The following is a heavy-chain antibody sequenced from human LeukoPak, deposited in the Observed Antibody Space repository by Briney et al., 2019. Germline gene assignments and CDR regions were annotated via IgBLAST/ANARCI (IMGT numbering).Heavy chain of an antibody. V-gene: IGHV5-51*01. CDR1: GYSFPTYW. D-gene: IGHD2/OR15-2a*01. CDR2: IYPGDSDT. CDR3: ARLHSSLYLDS. Sequence: GESLKISCKGSGYSFPTYWIGWVRQMPGKGLEWMGIIYPGDSDTRYSPSFQGQVTISADKSTSTAYLQWYSLKASDTAMYYCARLHSSLYLDSWGQGTPVTVSS. J-gene: IGHJ4*02.